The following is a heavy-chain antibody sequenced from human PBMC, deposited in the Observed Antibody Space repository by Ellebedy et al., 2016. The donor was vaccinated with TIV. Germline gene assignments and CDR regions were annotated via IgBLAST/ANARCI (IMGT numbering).Heavy chain of an antibody. CDR1: GFTFSTYG. Sequence: GESLKISCAASGFTFSTYGMHWVRQAPGKGLEWVAVIWYDGSNKYYADSVKGRFTISRDNSKNTLYLQMKSLRTEDTAVYYCARDSDYLAGYYYGMDVWGQGTTVTVSS. J-gene: IGHJ6*02. CDR3: ARDSDYLAGYYYGMDV. D-gene: IGHD2/OR15-2a*01. V-gene: IGHV3-33*01. CDR2: IWYDGSNK.